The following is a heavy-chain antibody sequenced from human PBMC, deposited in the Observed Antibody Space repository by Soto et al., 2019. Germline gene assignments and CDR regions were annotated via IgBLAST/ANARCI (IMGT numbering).Heavy chain of an antibody. J-gene: IGHJ6*02. CDR1: GFTVSSNY. Sequence: EVQLVETGGGLIQPGGSLRLSCAASGFTVSSNYMSWVRQAPGKGLEWVSVIYSGGSTYYADSVKGRFTISRDNSKNTLYLQMNSLRDEDTAVYYCARGHGSWIHCCDGMDVWGQGTTVTVSS. CDR2: IYSGGST. CDR3: ARGHGSWIHCCDGMDV. D-gene: IGHD5-18*01. V-gene: IGHV3-53*02.